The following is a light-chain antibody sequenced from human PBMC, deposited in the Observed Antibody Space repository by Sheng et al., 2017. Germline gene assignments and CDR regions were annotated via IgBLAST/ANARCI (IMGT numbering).Light chain of an antibody. CDR3: CSYRTNGPYVI. V-gene: IGLV2-14*03. CDR2: DVS. CDR1: SSDVGGYNY. J-gene: IGLJ2*01. Sequence: QSALTQPASVSGSPGQSITISCTGSSSDVGGYNYVSWYQHHPGEAPKLIISDVSQRPSGVSSRFSGSKSDNTASLTISGLQPEDEADYYCCSYRTNGPYVIFGGGTKLTVL.